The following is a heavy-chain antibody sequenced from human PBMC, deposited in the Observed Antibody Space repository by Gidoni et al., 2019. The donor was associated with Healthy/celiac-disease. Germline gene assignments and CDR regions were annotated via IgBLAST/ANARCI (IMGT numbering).Heavy chain of an antibody. J-gene: IGHJ5*02. Sequence: EVQLVESGGGLVKPGRSLRLSCTASGFTFGDYAMSWFRQAPGKGLEWVGFIRSKAYGGTTEYAASVKGRFTISRDDSKSIAYLQMNSLKTEDTAVYYCTREIPPGLLWFGDDGGDWFDPWGQGTLVTVSS. D-gene: IGHD3-10*01. V-gene: IGHV3-49*05. CDR3: TREIPPGLLWFGDDGGDWFDP. CDR2: IRSKAYGGTT. CDR1: GFTFGDYA.